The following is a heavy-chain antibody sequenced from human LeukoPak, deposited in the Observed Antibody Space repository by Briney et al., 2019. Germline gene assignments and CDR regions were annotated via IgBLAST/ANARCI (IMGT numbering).Heavy chain of an antibody. V-gene: IGHV3-7*01. CDR3: ARGPSGSYVGYYFDY. CDR2: IKQDGSEK. Sequence: AGGSLRLSCAASGFTFSSYWMSWVRQAPGKGLEWVANIKQDGSEKYYVDSVKGRFTISRDNAKNSLYLQMNSLRAEDTAVYYCARGPSGSYVGYYFDYWGQGTLVTVSS. CDR1: GFTFSSYW. D-gene: IGHD1-26*01. J-gene: IGHJ4*02.